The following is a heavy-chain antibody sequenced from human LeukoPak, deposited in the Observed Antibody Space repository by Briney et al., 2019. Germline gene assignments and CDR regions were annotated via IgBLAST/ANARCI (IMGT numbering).Heavy chain of an antibody. V-gene: IGHV3-66*01. D-gene: IGHD3-22*01. CDR2: IYSGGNT. CDR1: GFTFSSNY. Sequence: GVLRLSCAASGFTFSSNYMSWVRQAPGKGLEWVSVIYSGGNTYYADSVQGRFTMSRENPKSTLYLQMNSLRAEDTAVYYCARAHDRGYYYGFDYWGQGTLVTVSS. CDR3: ARAHDRGYYYGFDY. J-gene: IGHJ4*02.